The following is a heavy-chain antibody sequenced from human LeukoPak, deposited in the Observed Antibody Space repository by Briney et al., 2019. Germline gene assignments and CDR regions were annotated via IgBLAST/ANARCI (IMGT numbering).Heavy chain of an antibody. D-gene: IGHD3-16*01. Sequence: GGSLRLSCAASGFTVSSNSMSWVRQAPGKGLVWVSVIYTGGTTYCADSVKGRFTISRDNSKNTPYLQMNSLRAEDTAVYYCARDVAAPGGVYFDYWGQGTLVTVSS. V-gene: IGHV3-66*01. CDR2: IYTGGTT. J-gene: IGHJ4*02. CDR1: GFTVSSNS. CDR3: ARDVAAPGGVYFDY.